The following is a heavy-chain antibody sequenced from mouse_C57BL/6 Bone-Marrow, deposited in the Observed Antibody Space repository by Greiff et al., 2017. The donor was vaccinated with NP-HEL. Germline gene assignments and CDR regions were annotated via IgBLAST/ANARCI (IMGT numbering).Heavy chain of an antibody. V-gene: IGHV10-1*01. CDR1: GFSFNTYA. CDR3: VRHDGWFAY. CDR2: IRSKSNNYAT. Sequence: EVQLVESGGGLVQPKGSLKLSCAASGFSFNTYAMNWVRQAPGKGLEWVARIRSKSNNYATYYADSVKDRFTISRDDSESMLYLQMNNLKAEDTAMYYCVRHDGWFAYWGQGTLVTVSA. J-gene: IGHJ3*01.